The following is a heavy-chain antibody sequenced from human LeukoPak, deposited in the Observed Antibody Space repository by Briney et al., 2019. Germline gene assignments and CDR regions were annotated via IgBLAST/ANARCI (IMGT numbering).Heavy chain of an antibody. CDR2: ISGSGGSK. V-gene: IGHV3-23*01. CDR1: GFTFSTYA. CDR3: ARDRYCSGGTCYSGRFDP. J-gene: IGHJ5*02. D-gene: IGHD2-15*01. Sequence: GGSLRLSCAASGFTFSTYAMSWVRQAPGKGLEWVSAISGSGGSKYYADSVKGRFTMSRDNSKNMLYLQMNSLRAEDTAVYYCARDRYCSGGTCYSGRFDPWGQGTLVTVSS.